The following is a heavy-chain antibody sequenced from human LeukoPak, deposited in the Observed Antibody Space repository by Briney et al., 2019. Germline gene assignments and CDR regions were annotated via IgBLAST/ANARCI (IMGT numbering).Heavy chain of an antibody. V-gene: IGHV4-39*01. D-gene: IGHD5-18*01. CDR1: GGSISSSSYY. J-gene: IGHJ4*02. CDR3: ASQSVDTAMAFDY. CDR2: IYYSGST. Sequence: SETLSLTCTVSGGSISSSSYYWGWIRQPPGKGLEWIGSIYYSGSTYYNPSLKSRVTISVDTSKNRFSLKLSSVTAADTAVYYCASQSVDTAMAFDYWGQGTLVTVSS.